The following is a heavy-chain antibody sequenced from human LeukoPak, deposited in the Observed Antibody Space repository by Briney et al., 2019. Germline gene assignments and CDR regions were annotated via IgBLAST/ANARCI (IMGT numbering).Heavy chain of an antibody. J-gene: IGHJ5*02. CDR3: ARESVPGLLWFSGFDP. V-gene: IGHV4-34*01. CDR1: GGSFSGYY. D-gene: IGHD3-10*01. CDR2: INHSGGT. Sequence: SETLSLTCAVYGGSFSGYYWSWIRQPPGKGLEWIGEINHSGGTNYNPSLKSRVTISVDKSKNQFSLKLSSVTAADTAVYYCARESVPGLLWFSGFDPWGQGTLVTVSS.